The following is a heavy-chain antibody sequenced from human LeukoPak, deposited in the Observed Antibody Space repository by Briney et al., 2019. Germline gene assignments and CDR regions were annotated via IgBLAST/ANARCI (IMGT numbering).Heavy chain of an antibody. D-gene: IGHD6-6*01. CDR3: AAARPSNFFDY. V-gene: IGHV1-2*02. CDR2: MNPNSSAT. J-gene: IGHJ4*02. Sequence: ASVKVSCKDSLYTFSGYYLHWVRQAPGQGLEWMGWMNPNSSATSYAQRFQGRVTMTRDTSISTAYMELSRLSSDDTAVYYCAAARPSNFFDYWGQGTLVTVSS. CDR1: LYTFSGYY.